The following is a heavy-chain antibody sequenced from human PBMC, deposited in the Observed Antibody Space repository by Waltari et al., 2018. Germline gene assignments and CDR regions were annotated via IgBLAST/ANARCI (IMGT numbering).Heavy chain of an antibody. V-gene: IGHV3-74*01. Sequence: EVQMVESGGGLVQPGGSLRLSCEASGFPLGNFWVYWIRQGAGEGLMYVLGLEADGARKRYADSVRGRFTISRDNAKNAVYLQMTSLRAEDTALYYCARDWRNLGMDVWGQGTTVTVSS. CDR2: LEADGARK. D-gene: IGHD3-3*01. CDR3: ARDWRNLGMDV. CDR1: GFPLGNFW. J-gene: IGHJ6*02.